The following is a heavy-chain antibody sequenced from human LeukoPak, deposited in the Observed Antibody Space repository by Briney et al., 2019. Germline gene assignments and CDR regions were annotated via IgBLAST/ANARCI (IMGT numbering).Heavy chain of an antibody. CDR3: ASNYYASRTSYAD. Sequence: GGSLRLSCAPSGFTASSNCMSWVRQAPGKGLEWVSFIHSTGKTYYADSVRGRFTISRDDSENTLYLQMNSLRAEDSAVYYCASNYYASRTSYADWGQGALVTVSS. V-gene: IGHV3-53*01. D-gene: IGHD3-22*01. CDR1: GFTASSNC. CDR2: IHSTGKT. J-gene: IGHJ4*01.